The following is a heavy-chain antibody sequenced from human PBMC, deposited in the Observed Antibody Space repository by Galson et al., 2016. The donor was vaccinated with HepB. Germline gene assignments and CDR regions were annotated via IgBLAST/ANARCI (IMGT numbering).Heavy chain of an antibody. J-gene: IGHJ6*02. CDR1: GGSISTDY. V-gene: IGHV4-59*01. CDR2: VFHNGRT. Sequence: SETLSLTCTVSGGSISTDYWTWIRQAPRRGLEWIGYVFHNGRTDYNPSLKSRVTISVDTIKKQLSLKVSSVTAADTAVYYCAREVGNYGPDNYESYYYIMDFWGQGTTVTDSS. D-gene: IGHD3-10*01. CDR3: AREVGNYGPDNYESYYYIMDF.